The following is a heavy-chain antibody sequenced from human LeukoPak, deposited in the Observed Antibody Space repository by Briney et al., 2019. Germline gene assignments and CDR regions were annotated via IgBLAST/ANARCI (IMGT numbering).Heavy chain of an antibody. CDR3: ARGSGYSSGRY. D-gene: IGHD6-19*01. J-gene: IGHJ4*02. CDR1: GFTFSSYS. V-gene: IGHV3-48*01. Sequence: GGSLRLSCAASGFTFSSYSMNWVRQPPGKGLEWVSYISSSSSTIYYADSVKGRFTISRDNAKNSLYLQMDSLRAEDTAVYYCARGSGYSSGRYWGQGTLVTVSS. CDR2: ISSSSSTI.